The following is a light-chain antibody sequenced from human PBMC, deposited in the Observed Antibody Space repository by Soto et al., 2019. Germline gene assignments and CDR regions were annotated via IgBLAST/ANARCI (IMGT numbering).Light chain of an antibody. CDR3: KQYGSSGRT. V-gene: IGKV3-20*01. CDR1: QSVSSSY. Sequence: EIVLTQSPGTLSLSPGERATLSCRASQSVSSSYLAWYQQKPGQAPRLLIYGASSRATGIPDRFSGSGSGTDFTLTISRLEPEYFAVYYCKQYGSSGRTFGQGPKVDIK. CDR2: GAS. J-gene: IGKJ1*01.